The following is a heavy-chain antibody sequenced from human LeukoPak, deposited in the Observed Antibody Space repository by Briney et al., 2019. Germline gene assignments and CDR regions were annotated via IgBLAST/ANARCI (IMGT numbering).Heavy chain of an antibody. CDR3: ARDWVVRYFDWSPGAFGI. D-gene: IGHD3-9*01. J-gene: IGHJ3*02. CDR1: GGSMSSYY. Sequence: SSETLSLTCTVSGGSMSSYYWSWIRQPPGKGLEWSGYIYYSGSTNYNPSLKSRVTISVATSKTQFSLKLSSVTAAATAVYYCARDWVVRYFDWSPGAFGIWGQGTLVTVSS. V-gene: IGHV4-59*01. CDR2: IYYSGST.